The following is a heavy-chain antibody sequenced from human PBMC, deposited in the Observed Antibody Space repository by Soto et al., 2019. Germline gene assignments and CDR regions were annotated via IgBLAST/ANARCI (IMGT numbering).Heavy chain of an antibody. CDR2: INWDSEDI. CDR3: AKDTAPGFYDTNGHLDS. J-gene: IGHJ4*02. V-gene: IGHV3-9*01. CDR1: GINFDDFA. D-gene: IGHD2-8*01. Sequence: VQLVESGGGLVQPGGSRRLSCVVSGINFDDFAMHWVRQVPGKGLEWVSGINWDSEDIGYADSVKGRFTISRDNAKNSLYLQMNILKAEDTALYYCAKDTAPGFYDTNGHLDSWGQGTPVTVSS.